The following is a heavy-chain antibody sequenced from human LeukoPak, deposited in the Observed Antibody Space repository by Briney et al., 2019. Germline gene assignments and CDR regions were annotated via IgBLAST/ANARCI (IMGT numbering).Heavy chain of an antibody. CDR3: ARAIVGATIDAFDI. CDR1: GFTFSSYA. V-gene: IGHV3-23*01. D-gene: IGHD1-26*01. CDR2: ISGSGGST. Sequence: GGSLRLSCAASGFTFSSYAMSWVRQAPGKGLEWVSAISGSGGSTYYADSVKGRFTISRDNAKNSLYLQMNSLRAEDTAVYYCARAIVGATIDAFDIWGQGTMVTVSS. J-gene: IGHJ3*02.